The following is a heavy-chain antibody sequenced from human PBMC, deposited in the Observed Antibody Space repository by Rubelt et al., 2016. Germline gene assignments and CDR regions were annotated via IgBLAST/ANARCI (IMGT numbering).Heavy chain of an antibody. D-gene: IGHD5-12*01. V-gene: IGHV4-59*11. J-gene: IGHJ4*01. CDR2: IYYSGST. CDR3: ARSAWIPHYYDY. CDR1: GGSIRGHY. Sequence: QVQLQESGPGLVEPSETLSLTCIVSGGSIRGHYWSWIRQPPGKGLEWTGYIYYSGSTNYNPSLKSRVTISVDTSKNQFSLNLSAVTAAETAVYYCARSAWIPHYYDYWGQGTLVTVSS.